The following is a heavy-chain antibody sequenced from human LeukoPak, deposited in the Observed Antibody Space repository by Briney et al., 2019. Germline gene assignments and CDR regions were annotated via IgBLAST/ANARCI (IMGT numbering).Heavy chain of an antibody. CDR1: GGSISSGDYY. D-gene: IGHD4-11*01. J-gene: IGHJ4*02. V-gene: IGHV4-30-4*08. CDR2: IYYSGST. Sequence: PSETLSLTXTVSGGSISSGDYYWSWIRQPPGNGLEWIGYIYYSGSTYYNPSLKSRVTISVDTSKNQFSLKLSSVTAADTAVYYCARGLSGDYSTGWGQGTLVTVSS. CDR3: ARGLSGDYSTG.